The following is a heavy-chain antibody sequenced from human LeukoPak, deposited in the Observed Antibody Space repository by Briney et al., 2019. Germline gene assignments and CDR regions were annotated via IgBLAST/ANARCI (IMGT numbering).Heavy chain of an antibody. J-gene: IGHJ4*02. CDR1: GDSVSSGSHY. CDR2: IYYNGGT. CDR3: AVVGGYFDY. Sequence: SETLSLTYSVSGDSVSSGSHYWSWIRQPPGKGLEWIGYIYYNGGTEYSPSPKSRVNISLDTSKNQFSLKLSSVTAADTVVYYCAVVGGYFDYWGQGILVAVSS. V-gene: IGHV4-61*01. D-gene: IGHD3-10*01.